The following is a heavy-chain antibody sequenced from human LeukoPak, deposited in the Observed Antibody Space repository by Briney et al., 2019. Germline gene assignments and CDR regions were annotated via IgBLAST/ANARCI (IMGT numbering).Heavy chain of an antibody. J-gene: IGHJ6*02. CDR1: GGSISSGGYY. CDR2: IYYSGST. Sequence: PSQTLSLTCTVSGGSISSGGYYWSWIRQHPGQGLEWIGYIYYSGSTYYNPSLKSRVTISVDTSKNQFSLKLSSVTAADTAVYYCARDAPLRVYGDYSAGLDVWGQGTTVTVSS. D-gene: IGHD4-17*01. V-gene: IGHV4-31*03. CDR3: ARDAPLRVYGDYSAGLDV.